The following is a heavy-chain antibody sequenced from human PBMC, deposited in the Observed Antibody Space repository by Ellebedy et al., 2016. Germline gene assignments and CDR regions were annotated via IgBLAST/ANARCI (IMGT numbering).Heavy chain of an antibody. CDR2: IYYSGST. V-gene: IGHV4-31*03. CDR1: GGSISSGGYY. CDR3: ARHFRGNGSYYFQDAFDI. D-gene: IGHD1-26*01. Sequence: SETLSLTXTVSGGSISSGGYYWSWIRQHPGKGLEWIGYIYYSGSTYYNPSLKSRVTISVDTSKNQFSLKLSSVTAADTAVYYCARHFRGNGSYYFQDAFDIWGQGTMVTVSS. J-gene: IGHJ3*02.